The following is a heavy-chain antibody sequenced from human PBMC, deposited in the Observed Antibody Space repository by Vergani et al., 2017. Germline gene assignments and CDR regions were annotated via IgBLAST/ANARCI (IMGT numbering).Heavy chain of an antibody. CDR1: GGSFSGYY. D-gene: IGHD2-15*01. CDR2: IYYSGST. J-gene: IGHJ3*02. Sequence: QVQLQQWGAGLLKPSETLSLTCAVYGGSFSGYYWSWIRQPPGKGLEWIGYIYYSGSTYYNPSLKSRVTISVDTSKNQFSLKLSSVTAADTAVYYCARGAVAATGAFDIWGQGTMVTVSS. V-gene: IGHV4-34*01. CDR3: ARGAVAATGAFDI.